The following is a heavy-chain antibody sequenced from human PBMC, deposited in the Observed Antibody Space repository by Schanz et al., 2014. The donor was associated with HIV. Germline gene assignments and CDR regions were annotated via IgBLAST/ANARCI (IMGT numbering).Heavy chain of an antibody. V-gene: IGHV3-11*01. CDR1: GFTFSDYY. CDR3: AKDLGAGGGSCFDS. J-gene: IGHJ4*02. D-gene: IGHD2-15*01. CDR2: IGSSSITK. Sequence: QVQLVESGGGLVKPGGSLRLSCAASGFTFSDYYMSWIRQAPGKGLEWVSYIGSSSITKYYADSVKGRFTISRDNARNSLYLQMNSLRAEDTAVYYCAKDLGAGGGSCFDSWGQGTLVTVST.